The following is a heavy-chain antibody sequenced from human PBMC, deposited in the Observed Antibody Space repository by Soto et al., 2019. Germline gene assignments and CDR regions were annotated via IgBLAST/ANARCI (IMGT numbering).Heavy chain of an antibody. V-gene: IGHV3-30*18. CDR1: CWSRSSSG. CDR2: ISYDGSNK. D-gene: IGHD6-6*01. Sequence: SLRFPCAASCWSRSSSGMHRVRQAPGKRLARLSVISYDGSNKHYADSVKGRFTISRDNSKNTLYLQMNSLRAEDTAVYYCAKEGHRNSPIAALFIYYYYGMDVWGQGTTVTVSS. J-gene: IGHJ6*02. CDR3: AKEGHRNSPIAALFIYYYYGMDV.